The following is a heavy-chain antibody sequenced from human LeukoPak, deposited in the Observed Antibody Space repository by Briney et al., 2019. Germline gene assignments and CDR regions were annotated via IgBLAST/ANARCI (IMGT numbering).Heavy chain of an antibody. CDR2: INSDNGDT. Sequence: ASVKVSCKASGYSFTTFSIHWVRQAPGQSLEWMGRINSDNGDTEYSQKFQGRLTFTRDTSATTAYMELSSLTSEDTAVYYCARYMTVSGLLSTKGYWGQGTLVTVSS. J-gene: IGHJ4*02. V-gene: IGHV1-3*01. D-gene: IGHD6-19*01. CDR3: ARYMTVSGLLSTKGY. CDR1: GYSFTTFS.